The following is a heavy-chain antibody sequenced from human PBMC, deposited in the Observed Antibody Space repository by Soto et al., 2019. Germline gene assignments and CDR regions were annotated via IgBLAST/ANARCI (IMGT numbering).Heavy chain of an antibody. CDR3: AAVRIAVAGTGVGEYFDY. J-gene: IGHJ4*02. D-gene: IGHD6-19*01. CDR2: IVVGSGNT. V-gene: IGHV1-58*01. Sequence: QMQLVQSGPEVKKPGTSVKVSCKASGFTFTSSAVQWVRQARGQRLEWIGWIVVGSGNTNYAQKFQERVTISRDMSTSTAYMELSSLRSEDTAVYYCAAVRIAVAGTGVGEYFDYGGQGTLVTVSS. CDR1: GFTFTSSA.